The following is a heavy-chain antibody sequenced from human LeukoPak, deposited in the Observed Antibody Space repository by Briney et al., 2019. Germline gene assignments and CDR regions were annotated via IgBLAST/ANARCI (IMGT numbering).Heavy chain of an antibody. CDR3: ARGPRGYSYGVYYYYYMDV. D-gene: IGHD5-18*01. Sequence: SETLSLTCTVSGYSISSGYYWGWIRQPPGKGLEWIGSIYHSGSTHYNPSLKSRVTISVDTSKNQFSLKLSSVTAADTAVYYCARGPRGYSYGVYYYYYMDVWGKGTTVTVSS. CDR1: GYSISSGYY. J-gene: IGHJ6*03. V-gene: IGHV4-38-2*02. CDR2: IYHSGST.